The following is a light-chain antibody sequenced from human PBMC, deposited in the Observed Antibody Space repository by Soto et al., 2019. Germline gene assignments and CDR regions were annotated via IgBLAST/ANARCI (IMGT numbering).Light chain of an antibody. Sequence: IQMTQSPSSVSASVGDRVSITCRASQGIGSWLAWYQQKAGKAPKLLIYAASSLQSGVPSRFSGSGSGTDFTLTISSLQPEDFATYYCKQANSFPLTFGQGTKVDIK. CDR3: KQANSFPLT. CDR2: AAS. CDR1: QGIGSW. V-gene: IGKV1-12*01. J-gene: IGKJ2*01.